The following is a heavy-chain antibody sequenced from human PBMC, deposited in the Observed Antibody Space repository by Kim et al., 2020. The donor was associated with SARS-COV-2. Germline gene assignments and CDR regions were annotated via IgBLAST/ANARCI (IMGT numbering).Heavy chain of an antibody. V-gene: IGHV4-34*01. D-gene: IGHD2-15*01. CDR1: GGSFSGYY. CDR2: INHSGST. Sequence: SETLSLTCAVYGGSFSGYYWSWIRQSPGKGLEWIGEINHSGSTNYNPSLKSRVTISVDTSKNQFSLKLSSVTAADTAVYYCARGPFPRGYCSGGSCYSWGYYYYGMDVWGQGTTVTVSS. J-gene: IGHJ6*02. CDR3: ARGPFPRGYCSGGSCYSWGYYYYGMDV.